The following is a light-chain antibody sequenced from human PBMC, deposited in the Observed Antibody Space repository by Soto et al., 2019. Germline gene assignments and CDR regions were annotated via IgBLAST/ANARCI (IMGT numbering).Light chain of an antibody. V-gene: IGLV1-47*02. Sequence: QSVLTQPPSASGTPGQRVTISCSGSSSNIGSNYVYWYQQLPGTAPKLLIYSNNQRPSGVPDRFSGSKSGTSAPLAISGLRSEDEADYYCAAWDDSLSGFYVFGTGTKATVL. J-gene: IGLJ1*01. CDR2: SNN. CDR1: SSNIGSNY. CDR3: AAWDDSLSGFYV.